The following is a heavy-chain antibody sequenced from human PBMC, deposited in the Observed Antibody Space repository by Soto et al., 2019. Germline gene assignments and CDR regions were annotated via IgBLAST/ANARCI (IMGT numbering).Heavy chain of an antibody. Sequence: ASVNVSCKSSGYTFTGYYIHWVRQAPGQGLEWMGWINPNSGGTNYAQKFQGRVTMTRDTSISTAYMELSRLRSDDTAVYYCARDRELYGSSPSFDYWGQGTLVTVSS. V-gene: IGHV1-2*02. CDR1: GYTFTGYY. CDR3: ARDRELYGSSPSFDY. CDR2: INPNSGGT. J-gene: IGHJ4*02. D-gene: IGHD6-6*01.